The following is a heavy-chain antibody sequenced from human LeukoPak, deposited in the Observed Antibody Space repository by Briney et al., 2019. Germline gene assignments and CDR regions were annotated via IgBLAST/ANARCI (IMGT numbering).Heavy chain of an antibody. D-gene: IGHD6-19*01. Sequence: PGGSLRLSCEASGFTFSNSDMHWVRQAPGKGLEWVAFIRYDGRNKYYADSVKGRFTISRDNSKSTLYLEMNSLRAEDTAIYYCAKNPLVSGTIYFDSWGQGTLLTVSS. CDR2: IRYDGRNK. CDR3: AKNPLVSGTIYFDS. J-gene: IGHJ4*02. V-gene: IGHV3-30*02. CDR1: GFTFSNSD.